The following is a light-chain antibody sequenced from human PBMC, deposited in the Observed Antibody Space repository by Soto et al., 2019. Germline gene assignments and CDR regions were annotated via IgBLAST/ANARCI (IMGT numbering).Light chain of an antibody. J-gene: IGKJ5*01. CDR2: GAS. Sequence: EIVLTQSPGTLALSPGERATLSFMCSQSVNSRLAWDQPKPGQAQRLLISGASNRASGIPARFSGSGSGTDFTLTISSLEPEDFAVYYCQQRSNWPPFTFGQGTRLEIK. CDR3: QQRSNWPPFT. V-gene: IGKV3-11*01. CDR1: QSVNSR.